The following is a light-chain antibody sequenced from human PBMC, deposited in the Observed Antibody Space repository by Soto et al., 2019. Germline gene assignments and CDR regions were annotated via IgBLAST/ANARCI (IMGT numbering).Light chain of an antibody. CDR1: QGIGDT. CDR3: HPYNNWPLT. V-gene: IGKV3-15*01. Sequence: EVVMRQSPATLSVSRGEGATLSCRASQGIGDTLAWYQHKPGQTPRLLIYDTSTRATGVPTRFSASRSGAEFTLTIPTLQSEDFAVYYCHPYNNWPLTLGGGTKVDTK. J-gene: IGKJ4*01. CDR2: DTS.